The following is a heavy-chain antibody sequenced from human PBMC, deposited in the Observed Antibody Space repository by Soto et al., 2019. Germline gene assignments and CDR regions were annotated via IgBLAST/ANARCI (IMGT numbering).Heavy chain of an antibody. V-gene: IGHV1-18*01. CDR3: ACCSAAYRDDRLSFKY. Sequence: QVQLVQSGAEVKRPGASVKVSCKASGYTFTGYAFTWVRQAPGQGLEWMGWISADSGHTIYSQKFQGSVTLTTAPSPTTTSIEFSCLGSADTAVYYRACCSAAYRDDRLSFKYWGPGTLLTVS. J-gene: IGHJ1*01. CDR2: ISADSGHT. D-gene: IGHD4-17*01. CDR1: GYTFTGYA.